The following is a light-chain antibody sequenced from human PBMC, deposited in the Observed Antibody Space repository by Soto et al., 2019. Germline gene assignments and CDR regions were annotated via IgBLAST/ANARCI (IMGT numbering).Light chain of an antibody. Sequence: DIQMTQSPSTLSASVGDRVTITCRASQSVNRWLAWFQQKPGKAPKLLIYDASSLESGVPSRFSGSGSGTEFTLTISNLQPDDFALYYCHQRQSWPRTVGQGTKVDIK. CDR1: QSVNRW. CDR3: HQRQSWPRT. V-gene: IGKV1-5*01. J-gene: IGKJ1*01. CDR2: DAS.